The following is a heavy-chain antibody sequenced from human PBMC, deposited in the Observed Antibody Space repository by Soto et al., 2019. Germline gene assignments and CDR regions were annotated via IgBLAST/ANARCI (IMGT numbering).Heavy chain of an antibody. D-gene: IGHD2-2*01. Sequence: TFSSYSMNWVRQAPGKGLEWVSYISSSSSTIYYADSVKGRFTISRDNAKNSLYLQMNSLRDEDTAVYYCARDPTASWQYYYYYYGMDVWGQGTTVTVSS. CDR2: ISSSSSTI. CDR3: ARDPTASWQYYYYYYGMDV. V-gene: IGHV3-48*02. CDR1: TFSSYS. J-gene: IGHJ6*02.